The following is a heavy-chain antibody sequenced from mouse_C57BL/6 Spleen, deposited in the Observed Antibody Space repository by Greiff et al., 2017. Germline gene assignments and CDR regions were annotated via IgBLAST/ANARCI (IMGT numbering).Heavy chain of an antibody. CDR1: GFTFSSYT. D-gene: IGHD2-4*01. J-gene: IGHJ4*01. CDR2: ISGGGGNT. CDR3: ARRIYYDYDGGMDD. Sequence: EVKVVESGGGLVKPGGSLKLSCAASGFTFSSYTMSWVRQTPGKRLEWVATISGGGGNTYYPDSVKGRFTISRDNAKNTLYLQMSRLRSEDTALYDCARRIYYDYDGGMDDWGQGTAVTVSS. V-gene: IGHV5-9*01.